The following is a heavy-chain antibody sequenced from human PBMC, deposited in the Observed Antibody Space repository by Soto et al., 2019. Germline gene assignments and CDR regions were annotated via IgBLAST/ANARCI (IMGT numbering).Heavy chain of an antibody. V-gene: IGHV1-69*01. CDR1: RDTFSKYA. CDR3: ARGETYVGV. J-gene: IGHJ6*02. D-gene: IGHD3-10*02. CDR2: IIPIFGSR. Sequence: QVQLVQSGAEVKKPGSSVKVSCKASRDTFSKYAFNWVWQAPGQGLEWMGWIIPIFGSRNYAEKFQGRVTITADESTSTAYMELRSLRFEDTAVYYCARGETYVGVWGQGTTVTVSS.